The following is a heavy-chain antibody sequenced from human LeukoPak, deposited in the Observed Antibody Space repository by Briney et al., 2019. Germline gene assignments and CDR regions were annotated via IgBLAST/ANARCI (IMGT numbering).Heavy chain of an antibody. D-gene: IGHD3-10*01. J-gene: IGHJ5*02. Sequence: SGTLSLTCAVSGGSISSSNWWSWVRQPPGKGLEWIGEIYHSGSTNYNPSLKSRVTISVDKSKNQFSLKLSSVTAADTAVYYYARKGSGSYRNWFDPWGQGTLVTVSS. CDR3: ARKGSGSYRNWFDP. CDR2: IYHSGST. V-gene: IGHV4-4*02. CDR1: GGSISSSNW.